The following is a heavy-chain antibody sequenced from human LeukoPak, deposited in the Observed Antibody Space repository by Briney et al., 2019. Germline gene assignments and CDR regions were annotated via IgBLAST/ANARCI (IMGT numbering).Heavy chain of an antibody. D-gene: IGHD6-13*01. V-gene: IGHV4-61*02. J-gene: IGHJ6*03. CDR1: GGSISSGSYY. Sequence: ASETLSLTSTVSGGSISSGSYYWSWIRQPAGKGLEWIGRIYTSGSTNYNPSLKSRVTISVDTSKNQFSLKLSSVTAADTAVYYCARERYSSSWSYYYYYMDVWGKGTTVTISS. CDR3: ARERYSSSWSYYYYYMDV. CDR2: IYTSGST.